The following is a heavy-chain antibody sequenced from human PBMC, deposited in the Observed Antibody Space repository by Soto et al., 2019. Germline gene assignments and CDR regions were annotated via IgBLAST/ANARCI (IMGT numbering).Heavy chain of an antibody. V-gene: IGHV3-23*01. J-gene: IGHJ6*02. CDR1: GFTFSSYA. D-gene: IGHD3-22*01. CDR3: AKGHPYYYDSSGLYMDV. Sequence: PGGSLRLSCAASGFTFSSYAMSWVRQAPGKGLEWVSAISGSGGSTYYADSVKGRFTISRDNSKNTLYLQMNSLRAEDTAVYYCAKGHPYYYDSSGLYMDVWGQGTTVTVSS. CDR2: ISGSGGST.